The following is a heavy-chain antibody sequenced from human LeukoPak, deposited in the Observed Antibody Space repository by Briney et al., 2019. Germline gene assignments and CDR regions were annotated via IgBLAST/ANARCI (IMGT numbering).Heavy chain of an antibody. D-gene: IGHD3-3*01. CDR2: IYYSWST. J-gene: IGHJ5*02. CDR1: GGSISSYY. V-gene: IGHV4-59*01. CDR3: ARSFGRFGAFDP. Sequence: PSETLSLTCTVSGGSISSYYWSWIRQPPGKGLEWIGYIYYSWSTNYNPSLKSPVTISVDTSKNQFSLKLSSVTAADTAVYYCARSFGRFGAFDPWGQGTLVTVSS.